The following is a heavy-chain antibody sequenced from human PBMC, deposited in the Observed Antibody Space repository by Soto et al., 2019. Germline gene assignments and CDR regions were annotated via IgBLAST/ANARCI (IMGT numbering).Heavy chain of an antibody. CDR1: GGSISSSSYY. V-gene: IGHV4-39*01. D-gene: IGHD3-22*01. Sequence: PSEPLSRTCTVSGGSISSSSYYWGWIRQPPGKGLEWIGSIYYSGSTYYNPSLKSRVTISVDTSKNQFSLKLSSVTAADTAVYYCARHDRGPDTPYYYYGMDVWGQGTTVTVSS. J-gene: IGHJ6*02. CDR3: ARHDRGPDTPYYYYGMDV. CDR2: IYYSGST.